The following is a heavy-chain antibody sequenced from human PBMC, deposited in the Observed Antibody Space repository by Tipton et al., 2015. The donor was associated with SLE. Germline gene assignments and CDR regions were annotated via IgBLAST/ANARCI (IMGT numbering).Heavy chain of an antibody. CDR3: ARDKGRSDYYFYYYMDV. J-gene: IGHJ6*03. D-gene: IGHD6-6*01. CDR2: IYTSGRT. V-gene: IGHV4-61*02. CDR1: GGSINDDHYY. Sequence: TLSLTCIVSGGSINDDHYYWTWIRQTAGKGLEWIGRIYTSGRTNYNPSLKSRVTISVDTPKNQFSLKLSSVTAADTAVYYCARDKGRSDYYFYYYMDVWGTGTTVTVTS.